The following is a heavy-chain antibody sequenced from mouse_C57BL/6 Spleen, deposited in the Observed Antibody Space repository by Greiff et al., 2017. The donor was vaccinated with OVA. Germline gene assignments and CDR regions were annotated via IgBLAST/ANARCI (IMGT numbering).Heavy chain of an antibody. J-gene: IGHJ1*03. D-gene: IGHD2-10*02. V-gene: IGHV1-72*01. Sequence: QVQLQQPGAELVKPGASVKLSCKASGYTFTSYWMHWVKQRPGRGLEWIGRIDPNSGGTKYNEKFKSKATLTVDKTSSTAYMQLSSLTSEDSAVYYCARSSMGRGGYWYFDVWGTGTTVTVSS. CDR3: ARSSMGRGGYWYFDV. CDR1: GYTFTSYW. CDR2: IDPNSGGT.